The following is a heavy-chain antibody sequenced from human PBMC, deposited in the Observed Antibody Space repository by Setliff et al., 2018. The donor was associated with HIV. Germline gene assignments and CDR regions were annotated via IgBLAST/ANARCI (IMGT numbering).Heavy chain of an antibody. CDR1: GYTFTDHN. V-gene: IGHV1-2*07. CDR2: INPKSGDT. D-gene: IGHD2-15*01. J-gene: IGHJ4*02. CDR3: VKGAGGYYEF. Sequence: ASVKVSCKTSGYTFTDHNIHWVRQAPGQGLEWMGWINPKSGDTTYAHRLQGRVTMTRDTSINTAYMELNRLLYDDTALYYCVKGAGGYYEFWGQGTLVTVSS.